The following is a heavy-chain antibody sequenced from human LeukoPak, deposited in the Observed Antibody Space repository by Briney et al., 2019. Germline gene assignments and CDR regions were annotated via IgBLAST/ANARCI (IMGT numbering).Heavy chain of an antibody. V-gene: IGHV4-59*02. CDR1: GASVSGKF. Sequence: SETLSLTCTVSGASVSGKFWSWIRHSPGNGLEWIGLIYYSGTTKFNPSLEGRVAMSVDTSNNQFSLSLNSVTTADTAVYFCVGGGDWLPEYWGHGTQVIVSS. CDR3: VGGGDWLPEY. J-gene: IGHJ4*01. D-gene: IGHD3/OR15-3a*01. CDR2: IYYSGTT.